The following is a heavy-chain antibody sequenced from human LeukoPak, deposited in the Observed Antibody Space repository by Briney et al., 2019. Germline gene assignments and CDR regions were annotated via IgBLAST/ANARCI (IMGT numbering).Heavy chain of an antibody. CDR1: GYTFTGYY. CDR2: INPNSGGR. V-gene: IGHV1-2*02. D-gene: IGHD4-23*01. J-gene: IGHJ4*02. Sequence: ASVKVSCKASGYTFTGYYIHWVRQAPGQGLEWMGWINPNSGGRNYAQKFQGRVTMTRDTSTTYMELSRLTSDDTAVYYCARERVGGNYADYWGQGILVTVSS. CDR3: ARERVGGNYADY.